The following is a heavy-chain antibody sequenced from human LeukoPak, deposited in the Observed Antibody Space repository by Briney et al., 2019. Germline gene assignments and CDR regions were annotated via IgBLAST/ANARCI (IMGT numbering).Heavy chain of an antibody. CDR2: IYHSGST. V-gene: IGHV4-4*02. CDR3: ARDPGSAAAGTSWFDP. J-gene: IGHJ5*02. D-gene: IGHD6-13*01. Sequence: PSETLSLTCAVSGGSISSSNWWSWVRQPPGKGLEWIGEIYHSGSTNYNPSLKSRVTISVDKSKNQFSLKLSSVTAADTAVYYCARDPGSAAAGTSWFDPWGQGTLVTVSS. CDR1: GGSISSSNW.